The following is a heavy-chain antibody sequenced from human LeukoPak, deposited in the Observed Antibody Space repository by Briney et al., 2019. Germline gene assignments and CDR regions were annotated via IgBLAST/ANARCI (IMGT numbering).Heavy chain of an antibody. CDR3: ARGVQLWPRQYYYYMDV. CDR2: IIPIFGTA. V-gene: IGHV1-69*05. Sequence: SVKVSCKASGGTFISYAISWVRQAPGQGLEWMGGIIPIFGTANYAQKFQGRVTITTDESTSTAYMELSSLRSEDTAVYYCARGVQLWPRQYYYYMDVWGKGTTVTVSS. CDR1: GGTFISYA. J-gene: IGHJ6*03. D-gene: IGHD5-18*01.